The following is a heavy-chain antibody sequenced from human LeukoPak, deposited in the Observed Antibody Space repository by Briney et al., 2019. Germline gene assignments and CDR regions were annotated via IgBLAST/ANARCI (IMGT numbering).Heavy chain of an antibody. V-gene: IGHV3-48*04. CDR1: GFTFSDYW. D-gene: IGHD2-21*02. CDR2: ISPSGSSI. J-gene: IGHJ6*02. CDR3: ARDLPPDCGGDCGYYYYGMDV. Sequence: GGSLRLSCAASGFTFSDYWMTWVRQAPGKGLEWVSYISPSGSSIYYADSVKGRFTISRDNAKNSLYLQMNSLRAEDTAVYYCARDLPPDCGGDCGYYYYGMDVWGQGTTVTVSS.